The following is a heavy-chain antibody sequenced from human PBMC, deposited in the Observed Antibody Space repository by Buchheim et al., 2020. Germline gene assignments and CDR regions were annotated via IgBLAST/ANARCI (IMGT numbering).Heavy chain of an antibody. V-gene: IGHV3-48*01. CDR3: AIEQDSSGYYYGG. J-gene: IGHJ4*02. D-gene: IGHD3-22*01. Sequence: EVQLVESGGGLVQPGGSLRLSGAASGLTFSGYSRNWVRQAPGKGLGWVSYFDRGRSTIYYADSVKGRFTISRAKARNYLYLQMNSLRAEDTAVYYCAIEQDSSGYYYGGWGQGTL. CDR1: GLTFSGYS. CDR2: FDRGRSTI.